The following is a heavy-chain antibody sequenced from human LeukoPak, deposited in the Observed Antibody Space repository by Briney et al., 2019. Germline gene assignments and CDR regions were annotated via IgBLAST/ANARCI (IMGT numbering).Heavy chain of an antibody. CDR2: ISGSGGYT. CDR1: GFTFSSYA. V-gene: IGHV3-23*01. Sequence: GGSLRLSCAASGFTFSSYAMSWVRQAPGKGLEWVSGISGSGGYTYYADSVKGRVTISRDNSKNTLYLQMNSLRAEDTAVYYCARDGSDSSGYYFGLIWGQGTLVTVSS. D-gene: IGHD3-22*01. J-gene: IGHJ4*02. CDR3: ARDGSDSSGYYFGLI.